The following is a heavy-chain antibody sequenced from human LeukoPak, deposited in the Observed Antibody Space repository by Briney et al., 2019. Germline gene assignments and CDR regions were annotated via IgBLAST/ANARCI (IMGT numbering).Heavy chain of an antibody. CDR2: INSNSIYI. CDR1: GFTSSSYS. CDR3: AKGGSPSGWPITPITTYYYYYGMDV. V-gene: IGHV3-21*04. J-gene: IGHJ6*02. Sequence: PGGSLRLSCAASGFTSSSYSINWVRQAPGKGLEWVSSINSNSIYIYYADSVKGRFTISRDNAKNSLYLQMNSLRAEDTALYYCAKGGSPSGWPITPITTYYYYYGMDVWGQGTTVTVSS. D-gene: IGHD6-19*01.